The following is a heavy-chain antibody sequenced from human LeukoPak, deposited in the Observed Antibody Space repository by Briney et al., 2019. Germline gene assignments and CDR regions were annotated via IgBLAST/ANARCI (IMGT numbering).Heavy chain of an antibody. J-gene: IGHJ4*02. V-gene: IGHV4-59*01. CDR2: IYYTGRP. CDR1: GGSISGYY. D-gene: IGHD1-1*01. Sequence: SETLSLTCTVSGGSISGYYRSWIRQPPGKGLEWIGYIYYTGRPNYNPSLKSRVTISVDTSKNQFSLKLTSVTAADTAVYYCARDGPNWYDYWGQGTLVTVSS. CDR3: ARDGPNWYDY.